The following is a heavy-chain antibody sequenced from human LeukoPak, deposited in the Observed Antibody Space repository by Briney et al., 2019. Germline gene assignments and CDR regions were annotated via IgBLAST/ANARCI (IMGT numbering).Heavy chain of an antibody. Sequence: PGGSLRLSCAASGFTVSDNHMTWVRQAPGKGLECVSVIFGGGDTHYADSVKGRFTISRDNAKNTVYLQMHSLRAEDTAVYYCVSGYCSSTTCYRGAYWGQGTLVTVSS. V-gene: IGHV3-66*01. CDR2: IFGGGDT. J-gene: IGHJ4*02. CDR3: VSGYCSSTTCYRGAY. CDR1: GFTVSDNH. D-gene: IGHD2-2*03.